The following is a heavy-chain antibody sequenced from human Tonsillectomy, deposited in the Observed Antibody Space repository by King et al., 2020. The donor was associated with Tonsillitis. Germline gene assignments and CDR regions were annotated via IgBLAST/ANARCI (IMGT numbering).Heavy chain of an antibody. J-gene: IGHJ4*02. V-gene: IGHV4-34*01. D-gene: IGHD3-3*01. CDR3: ARGVWSDYHDY. CDR1: GGSFCGYS. CDR2: SNQSVST. Sequence: VQLQQWGAGLLKPSETLSLTCAVYGGSFCGYSWSWIRQPPGRGLEWSGGSNQSVSTNYNPSLKSRVTMSVDRSTNQFSLKLSSVTAADTAVYYCARGVWSDYHDYWGQGTLVTVSS.